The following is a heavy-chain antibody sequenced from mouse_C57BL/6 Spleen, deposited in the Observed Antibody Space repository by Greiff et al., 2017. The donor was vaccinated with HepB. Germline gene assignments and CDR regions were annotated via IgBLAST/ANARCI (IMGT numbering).Heavy chain of an antibody. CDR2: IINKANGYTT. CDR1: GFTFTDYY. V-gene: IGHV7-3*01. Sequence: EVKVEESGGGLVQPGGSLSLSCAASGFTFTDYYMSWVRQPPGKALEWLGFIINKANGYTTEYSASVKGRFTISRYNSQIILYLQMNALRAEDSATYYGARYTRVRDYVDYWGPGTTLTVSS. J-gene: IGHJ2*01. CDR3: ARYTRVRDYVDY.